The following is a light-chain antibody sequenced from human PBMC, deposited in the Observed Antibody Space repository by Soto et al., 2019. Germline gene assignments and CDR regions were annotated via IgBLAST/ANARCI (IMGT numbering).Light chain of an antibody. CDR2: GAS. J-gene: IGKJ1*01. V-gene: IGKV3-20*01. CDR3: QQFGSSPWT. Sequence: EIVLTQSPGTLSLSPEERATLSCRASQSVSSSYLAWYQQNPGQAPRLLIYGASRRATGIPDRFSGSGSGTDFTLTISRLEPEDFAVYYCQQFGSSPWTFGQGTKVDNK. CDR1: QSVSSSY.